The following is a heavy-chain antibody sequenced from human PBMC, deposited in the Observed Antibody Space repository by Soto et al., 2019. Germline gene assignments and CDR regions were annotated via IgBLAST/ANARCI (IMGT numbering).Heavy chain of an antibody. D-gene: IGHD3-10*01. CDR3: ANPSGYYFGLGSHDEASDM. Sequence: QVQLVESGGGVVQPGRSLRLSCAASGFMFSGFGMHWVRQAPGKGLQWVAGISKDGSKKYYADSVKGRFTISRENSKKPLYLQMNGLRAEDTAVYYCANPSGYYFGLGSHDEASDMWGQGTGVTVSS. CDR2: ISKDGSKK. V-gene: IGHV3-30*18. CDR1: GFMFSGFG. J-gene: IGHJ3*02.